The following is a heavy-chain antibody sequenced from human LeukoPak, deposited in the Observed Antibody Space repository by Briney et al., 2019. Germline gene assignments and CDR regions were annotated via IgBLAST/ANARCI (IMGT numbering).Heavy chain of an antibody. D-gene: IGHD2-8*01. V-gene: IGHV3-23*01. CDR2: ISDTGATT. CDR1: GSTFSSYA. CDR3: AKDTSIGRYCTNGVCSPFDY. Sequence: PRGSLRLSCAGSGSTFSSYAMSWVRQAPGKGLEWVSAISDTGATTYDADSVKGRFTISRDNSRSTLYLQMNSLRAEDTALYYCAKDTSIGRYCTNGVCSPFDYWGQGTLVTVSS. J-gene: IGHJ4*02.